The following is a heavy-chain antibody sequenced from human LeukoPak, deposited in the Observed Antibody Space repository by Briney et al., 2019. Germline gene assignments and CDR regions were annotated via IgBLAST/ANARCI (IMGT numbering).Heavy chain of an antibody. CDR3: ASAITRYFGY. D-gene: IGHD5-24*01. J-gene: IGHJ4*02. Sequence: SVKVSCKASGGTFSSYAISWVRQAPGQGLEWMGRIIPIFGIANYAQKFQGRVTITADKSTSTAYMELSSLRSEDTAVYYCASAITRYFGYWGQGTLVTVSS. CDR2: IIPIFGIA. V-gene: IGHV1-69*04. CDR1: GGTFSSYA.